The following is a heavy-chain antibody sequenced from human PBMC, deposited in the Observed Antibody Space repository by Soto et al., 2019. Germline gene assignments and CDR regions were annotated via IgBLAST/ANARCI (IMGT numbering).Heavy chain of an antibody. J-gene: IGHJ6*02. CDR2: ISYDGSNK. CDR3: ARGGGWELLFLHPTKEMDV. Sequence: QVQLVESGGGVVQPGRSLRLSCAASGFTFSSYAMHWVRQAPGKGLEWVAVISYDGSNKYYADSVKGRFTISRDNSKNALYLQMNSLRAEDTAVYYCARGGGWELLFLHPTKEMDVWGQGTTVTVSS. CDR1: GFTFSSYA. V-gene: IGHV3-30-3*01. D-gene: IGHD1-26*01.